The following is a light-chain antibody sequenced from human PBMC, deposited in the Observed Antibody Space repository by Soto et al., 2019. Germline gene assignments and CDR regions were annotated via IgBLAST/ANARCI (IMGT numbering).Light chain of an antibody. J-gene: IGKJ1*01. CDR3: QQYGSSPWT. V-gene: IGKV3-20*01. CDR1: QSVSSSY. Sequence: EIVVTQSPALVSVSPGERVTLSCRASQSVSSSYLAWYQQKPGQAPRLLIYGASSRATGIPGRFSGSGSGTDFTLTISRLEPEDFAVYYCQQYGSSPWTFGQGTKVDIK. CDR2: GAS.